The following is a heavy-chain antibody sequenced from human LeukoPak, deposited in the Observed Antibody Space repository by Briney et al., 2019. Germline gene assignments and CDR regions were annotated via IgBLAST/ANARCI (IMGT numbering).Heavy chain of an antibody. CDR2: IRYDGSNK. D-gene: IGHD3-22*01. J-gene: IGHJ6*03. Sequence: PGGSLRLSCAASGFTFSSYGMHWVRQAPGKGLEWVAFIRYDGSNKYYADSVKGRFTISRDNSKNTLYLQMNSLRAEDTAVYYCAKVNYYDSSGYQGYYYYYMDVWGKGTTVTISS. V-gene: IGHV3-30*02. CDR3: AKVNYYDSSGYQGYYYYYMDV. CDR1: GFTFSSYG.